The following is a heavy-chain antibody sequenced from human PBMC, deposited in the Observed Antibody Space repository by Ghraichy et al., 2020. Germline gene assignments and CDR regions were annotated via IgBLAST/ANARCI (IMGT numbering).Heavy chain of an antibody. CDR2: ISGSGGST. V-gene: IGHV3-23*01. CDR1: GFTFSSYA. Sequence: LSLTCAASGFTFSSYAMSWVRQAPGKGLEWVSAISGSGGSTYYADSVKGRFTISRDNSKNTLYLQMNSLRAEDTAVYYCAKDRQWLRFVPFSWGQGTLVTVSS. J-gene: IGHJ5*02. CDR3: AKDRQWLRFVPFS. D-gene: IGHD5-12*01.